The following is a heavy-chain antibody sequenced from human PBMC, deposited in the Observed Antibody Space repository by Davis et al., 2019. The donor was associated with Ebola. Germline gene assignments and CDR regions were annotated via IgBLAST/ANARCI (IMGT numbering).Heavy chain of an antibody. D-gene: IGHD4-17*01. CDR3: TRNFDYDDYF. J-gene: IGHJ4*02. Sequence: GESLKISCAASGFIFSDYSMIWVRQAPGKGLEWVARINRDGSSTFYADSVEGRFTLSRDNAKNTLYLQMNSLRAENTAVYYCTRNFDYDDYFWGQGTLVTVSS. CDR1: GFIFSDYS. V-gene: IGHV3-74*01. CDR2: INRDGSST.